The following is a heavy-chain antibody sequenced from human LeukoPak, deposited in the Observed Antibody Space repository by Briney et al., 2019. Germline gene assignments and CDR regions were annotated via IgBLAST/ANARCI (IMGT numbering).Heavy chain of an antibody. J-gene: IGHJ3*02. CDR3: ARHEWGITNAFDI. V-gene: IGHV4-59*05. CDR2: IYHSGST. CDR1: GGSISSYY. Sequence: SETLSLTCTVSGGSISSYYWSWIRQPAGKGLEWIRRIYHSGSTYYNPSLKIRVTISVDTSKNQFSLKLRSVTAADTAVYYCARHEWGITNAFDIWGQGTMVTVSS. D-gene: IGHD1-14*01.